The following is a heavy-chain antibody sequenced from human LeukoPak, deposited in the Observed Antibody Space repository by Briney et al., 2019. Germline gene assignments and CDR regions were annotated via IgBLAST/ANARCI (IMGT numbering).Heavy chain of an antibody. J-gene: IGHJ3*02. Sequence: SETLSLTCTVSGGSISSGDYYWSWIRQPPGKGLEWIGYIYYSGSTYYNPSLKSRVTISVDTSKNQFSLKLSSVTAADTAVYYCAREWAYYYDNRKNAFDIWGQGTMVTVSS. V-gene: IGHV4-30-4*01. CDR2: IYYSGST. CDR1: GGSISSGDYY. CDR3: AREWAYYYDNRKNAFDI. D-gene: IGHD3-22*01.